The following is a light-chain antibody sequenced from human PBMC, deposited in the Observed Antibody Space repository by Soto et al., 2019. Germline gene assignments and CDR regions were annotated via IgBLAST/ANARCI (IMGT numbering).Light chain of an antibody. V-gene: IGKV4-1*01. Sequence: DIVMTQSPDSLTVSLGERATVNCKSSQSVLYSSKDKNYLAWYQQKPGQPPRLLIYWATSRDSGVPDRLSGSRSGTDFTITISSLQADDVAVYYCQQYYTPPWTFGQGTKVEIK. CDR2: WAT. J-gene: IGKJ1*01. CDR1: QSVLYSSKDKNY. CDR3: QQYYTPPWT.